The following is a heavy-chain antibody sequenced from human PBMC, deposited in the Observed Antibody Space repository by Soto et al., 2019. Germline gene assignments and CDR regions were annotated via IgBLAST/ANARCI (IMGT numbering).Heavy chain of an antibody. D-gene: IGHD6-13*01. CDR1: GASITTKS. CDR3: ARGLSWSPYFDL. Sequence: QVKLQESGPGLVKPSETLSLTCTVSGASITTKSWNWVRQSPGKGLEWIGYLYYSGTTNYNPSLKSRVTIAIDTSKNQISLNLTSVTAADTAIYYSARGLSWSPYFDLWCQGTRVTVSS. J-gene: IGHJ4*02. V-gene: IGHV4-59*01. CDR2: LYYSGTT.